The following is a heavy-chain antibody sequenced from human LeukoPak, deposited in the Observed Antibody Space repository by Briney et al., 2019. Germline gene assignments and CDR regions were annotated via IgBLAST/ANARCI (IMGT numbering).Heavy chain of an antibody. CDR1: GFTSSSYT. V-gene: IGHV3-21*01. Sequence: NPGGSLRLSCTGSGFTSSSYTLHWVRQAPGKGLEWVSSISSGGTFVFYADSVTGRFTISRDNAGKFLYLQMDSLRAEDTAVYYCATLGCAGENCPRAGRALGGYWGPGTLVTVSS. CDR3: ATLGCAGENCPRAGRALGGY. D-gene: IGHD2-21*01. CDR2: ISSGGTFV. J-gene: IGHJ4*02.